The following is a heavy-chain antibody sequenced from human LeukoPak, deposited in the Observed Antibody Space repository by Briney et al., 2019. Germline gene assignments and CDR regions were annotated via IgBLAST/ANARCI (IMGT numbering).Heavy chain of an antibody. CDR1: VGSISISTYY. V-gene: IGHV4-39*07. D-gene: IGHD2-2*01. J-gene: IGHJ5*02. CDR3: ARDVQGAYCSSTSCYNWSDP. Sequence: SETLSLTCTVSVGSISISTYYWGWIRQAPGGGLEWIGCIYYSGSTYYNPSLKSRVTISVDTSKNQFSLKLSSVTAADTAVYYCARDVQGAYCSSTSCYNWSDPWGQGTQVTVSS. CDR2: IYYSGST.